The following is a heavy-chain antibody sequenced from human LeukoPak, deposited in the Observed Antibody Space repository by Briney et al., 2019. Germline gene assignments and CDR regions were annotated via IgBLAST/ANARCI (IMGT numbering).Heavy chain of an antibody. CDR3: AKGQKPRWLQMGGP. J-gene: IGHJ5*02. CDR1: GFSFNEYG. D-gene: IGHD5-24*01. V-gene: IGHV3-33*06. CDR2: IWYDGSYQ. Sequence: GGSLRLSCAASGFSFNEYGMHWVRQAPGKGLEGVGVIWYDGSYQHYADSVKRRFTISRDNSKNTLYLQLSSLRAEDTAVYYCAKGQKPRWLQMGGPWGQGTLVTVSS.